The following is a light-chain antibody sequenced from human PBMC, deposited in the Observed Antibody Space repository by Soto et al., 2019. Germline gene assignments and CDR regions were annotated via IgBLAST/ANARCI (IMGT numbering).Light chain of an antibody. J-gene: IGKJ1*01. CDR1: QGISNY. CDR3: QKYNDFPWT. V-gene: IGKV1-27*01. CDR2: AAS. Sequence: DIQMTQSPSSLSASLGDRVTITCRASQGISNYLAWYQQKPGKVPKILIYAASTLQSGVPPRFSASGSGTDFTLTISSLQPEDVATYYCQKYNDFPWTFGQGTKVDIK.